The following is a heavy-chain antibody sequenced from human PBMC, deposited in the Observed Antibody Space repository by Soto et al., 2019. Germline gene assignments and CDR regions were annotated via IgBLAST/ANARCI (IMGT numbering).Heavy chain of an antibody. V-gene: IGHV1-18*01. D-gene: IGHD1-1*01. Sequence: ASVKVSCKASGYTFTSYGMTWVRQAPGQGLEWMGWISAHNGNTDYAQKLQGRVIVTRDTSTSTAYMELRSLIYDDTAVYYCARGRYGDYWGQGALVTVSS. CDR3: ARGRYGDY. J-gene: IGHJ4*02. CDR2: ISAHNGNT. CDR1: GYTFTSYG.